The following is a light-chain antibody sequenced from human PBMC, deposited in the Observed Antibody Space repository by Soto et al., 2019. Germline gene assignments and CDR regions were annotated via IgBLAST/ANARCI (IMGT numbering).Light chain of an antibody. CDR3: QVWDSSSDRSV. CDR1: NIGSKS. V-gene: IGLV3-21*04. CDR2: YDS. Sequence: SYELTQPPSVSVAPGKTARITCGGNNIGSKSVHWYQQKPGQAPVLVIYYDSDRPSGIPERFSGSNSGNTATLTISRVEAGDEADYYCQVWDSSSDRSVFGTGTQLTVL. J-gene: IGLJ7*01.